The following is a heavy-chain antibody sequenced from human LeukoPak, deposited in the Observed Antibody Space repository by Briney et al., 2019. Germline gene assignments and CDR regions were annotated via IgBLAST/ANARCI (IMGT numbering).Heavy chain of an antibody. CDR2: ISYDGSNK. D-gene: IGHD5-18*01. Sequence: GGSLRLSCAASGFTFSSYGMHRVRQAPGKGLEWVAVISYDGSNKYYADSVKGRFTISRDNSKNTLYLQMNSLRAEDTAVYYCAVVWIQLWSAFDYWGQGTLVTVSS. J-gene: IGHJ4*02. V-gene: IGHV3-30*03. CDR1: GFTFSSYG. CDR3: AVVWIQLWSAFDY.